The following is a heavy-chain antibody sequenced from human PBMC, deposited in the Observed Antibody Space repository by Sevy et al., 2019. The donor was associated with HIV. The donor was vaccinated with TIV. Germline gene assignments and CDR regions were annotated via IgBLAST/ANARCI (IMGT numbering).Heavy chain of an antibody. CDR3: ARDPRQNYLHFQVPSYYYYYGMDV. Sequence: ASVKVSCKASGGTFSSYAISWVRQAPGQGLEWMGGIIPIFGTANYAQKFQGRVTITADESTSTAYMELSSLRSEDTAVYYCARDPRQNYLHFQVPSYYYYYGMDVWGQGTTVTVSS. J-gene: IGHJ6*02. CDR2: IIPIFGTA. CDR1: GGTFSSYA. D-gene: IGHD1-7*01. V-gene: IGHV1-69*13.